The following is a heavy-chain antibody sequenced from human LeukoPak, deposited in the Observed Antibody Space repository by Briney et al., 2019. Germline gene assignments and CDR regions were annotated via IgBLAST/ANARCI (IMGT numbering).Heavy chain of an antibody. J-gene: IGHJ4*02. D-gene: IGHD3-10*01. V-gene: IGHV1-24*01. CDR1: GYSLNDFS. CDR3: ASLPTPVIMLPSAPHY. CDR2: FDPEEDKT. Sequence: GASVKVSCKVSGYSLNDFSIHWVRQAPGKGLEWMGGFDPEEDKTIYAQKFQGRFTMTEDTSSATAYMELTTLTADDTAVYYCASLPTPVIMLPSAPHYWGQGTLVAVAS.